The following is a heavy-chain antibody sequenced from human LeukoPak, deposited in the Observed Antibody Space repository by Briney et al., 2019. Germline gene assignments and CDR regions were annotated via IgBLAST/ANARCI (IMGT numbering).Heavy chain of an antibody. Sequence: ASVKVSCKASGYTFTTDYIHWVRQAPGQGLEWMGIINPSGGSTTYAQKFQGRVIMTGDTSTSTVYMELRSLRSEDTAVYYCARWGSELPDDAFDIWGQGTMVTVSS. CDR2: INPSGGST. CDR1: GYTFTTDY. V-gene: IGHV1-46*01. D-gene: IGHD6-25*01. CDR3: ARWGSELPDDAFDI. J-gene: IGHJ3*02.